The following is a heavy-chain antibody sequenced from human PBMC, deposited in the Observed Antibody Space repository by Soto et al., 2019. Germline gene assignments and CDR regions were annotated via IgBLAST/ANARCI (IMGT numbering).Heavy chain of an antibody. Sequence: SETLSLTCTVSGGSISSYYWSWIRQPPGKGLEWIGYMYYTGSTNYNPSLKSRVTISVDRSKNQFSLKLSSVTAADTAVYYCARVPGPWGQGTLVTVSS. CDR3: ARVPGP. V-gene: IGHV4-59*12. J-gene: IGHJ5*02. CDR1: GGSISSYY. CDR2: MYYTGST.